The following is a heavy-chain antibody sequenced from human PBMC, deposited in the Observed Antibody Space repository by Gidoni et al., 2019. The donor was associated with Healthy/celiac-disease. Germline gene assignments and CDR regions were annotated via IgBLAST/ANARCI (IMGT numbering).Heavy chain of an antibody. Sequence: VQLLESGGGLVQPGGSLRLSCAASGFTFSSSAMSWVRQAPGKGLEWVSAISGSGGSTYYADSVKGRFTISRDNSKNTLYLQMNSLRAEDTAVYYCAKTPHDFVVVPAAIFDYWGQGTLVTVSS. V-gene: IGHV3-23*01. CDR1: GFTFSSSA. D-gene: IGHD2-2*01. CDR3: AKTPHDFVVVPAAIFDY. CDR2: ISGSGGST. J-gene: IGHJ4*02.